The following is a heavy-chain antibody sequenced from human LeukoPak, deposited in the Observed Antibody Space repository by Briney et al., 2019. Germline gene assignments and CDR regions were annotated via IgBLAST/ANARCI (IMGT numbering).Heavy chain of an antibody. V-gene: IGHV4-39*01. Sequence: SETLSLTCTVSGGSISSSSYYWGWIRQPPGKGLEWIGSIYYSGSTYYNPSLKSRVTISVDTSKNQFSLKLSSVTAADTAVYYCAGQDFWSGYLDYWGQGALVTVSS. CDR1: GGSISSSSYY. J-gene: IGHJ4*02. D-gene: IGHD3-3*01. CDR2: IYYSGST. CDR3: AGQDFWSGYLDY.